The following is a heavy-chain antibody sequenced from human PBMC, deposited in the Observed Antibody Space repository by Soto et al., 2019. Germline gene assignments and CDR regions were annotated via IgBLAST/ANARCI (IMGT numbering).Heavy chain of an antibody. CDR1: GDSINSVDYY. J-gene: IGHJ4*02. Sequence: SETLSLTCAVSGDSINSVDYYWSWIRQPPGKGLEWIGYVYYSGNTNYNPSLKSRVTISVDRSKKQFSLKLRSVTAGDTAVYYCARSSYSSIAVTQFDSWGQGTRGTVSS. D-gene: IGHD6-19*01. CDR3: ARSSYSSIAVTQFDS. CDR2: VYYSGNT. V-gene: IGHV4-61*08.